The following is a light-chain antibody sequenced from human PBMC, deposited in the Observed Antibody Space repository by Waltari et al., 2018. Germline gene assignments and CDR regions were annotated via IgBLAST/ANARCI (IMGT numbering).Light chain of an antibody. CDR2: DVT. J-gene: IGLJ3*02. CDR1: SSDVGGYNY. Sequence: QSALTQPASVSGSPGQSITISCTGTSSDVGGYNYVSWYQQHPGKAPKLMIYDVTKRPSWVSTRFSGSKSCNTASLTISGLQPEDEADYYCSSYTSSSTWVFGGGTKLTVL. CDR3: SSYTSSSTWV. V-gene: IGLV2-14*03.